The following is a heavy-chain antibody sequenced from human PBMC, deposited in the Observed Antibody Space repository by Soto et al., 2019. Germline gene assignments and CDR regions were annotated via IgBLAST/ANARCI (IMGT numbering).Heavy chain of an antibody. CDR2: INPISGGT. CDR1: GYTFTGYY. Sequence: QVQLVQSGAEVKKPGASVKVSCKASGYTFTGYYFHWVRQAPGQGLEWVAWINPISGGTKYAQKLQGRGTVTRDTSISTAYMELSRLRSDDTAVYYCSRVPGLELLDHWGQGTLVSVSS. CDR3: SRVPGLELLDH. J-gene: IGHJ4*02. V-gene: IGHV1-2*02. D-gene: IGHD1-7*01.